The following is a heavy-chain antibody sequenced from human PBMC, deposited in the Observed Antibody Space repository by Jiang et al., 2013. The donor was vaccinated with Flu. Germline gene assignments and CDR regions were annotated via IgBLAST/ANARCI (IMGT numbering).Heavy chain of an antibody. CDR1: GGTFSSYA. D-gene: IGHD3-9*01. V-gene: IGHV1-69*01. CDR2: IIPIFGTA. Sequence: QLVESGAEVKKPGSSVKVSCKASGGTFSSYAISWVRQAPGQGLEWMGGIIPIFGTANYAQKFQGRVTITADESTSTAYMELSSLRSEDTAVYYCARDGRQYYDILTGYSPFDYWGQGTLVTVSS. CDR3: ARDGRQYYDILTGYSPFDY. J-gene: IGHJ4*02.